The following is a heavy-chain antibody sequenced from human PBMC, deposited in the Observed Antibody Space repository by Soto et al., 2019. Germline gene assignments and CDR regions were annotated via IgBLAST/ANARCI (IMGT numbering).Heavy chain of an antibody. CDR3: ARVKTGNFDY. V-gene: IGHV4-30-4*01. D-gene: IGHD1-1*01. Sequence: SETLSLTCTVSCGSLSSVGYYWNWIRQPPGKGLEWIGYIYYSGSTYYNPSLKSRVTISVDTSKNQFSLKLSSVTAADTAVYYCARVKTGNFDYWGQGTLVTVSS. CDR1: CGSLSSVGYY. CDR2: IYYSGST. J-gene: IGHJ4*02.